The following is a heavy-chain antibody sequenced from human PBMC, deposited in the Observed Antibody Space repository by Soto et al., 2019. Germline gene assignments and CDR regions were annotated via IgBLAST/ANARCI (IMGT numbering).Heavy chain of an antibody. J-gene: IGHJ3*02. CDR1: GGSFSGYY. D-gene: IGHD4-17*01. Sequence: SETLSLTCAVYGGSFSGYYWSWIRQPPGRGLEWIGEINHSGSTNYNPSLKSRVTISVDTSKNQFSLKLSSVTAADTAVYYCARRYGYAFDIWGQGTMVTVSS. CDR3: ARRYGYAFDI. CDR2: INHSGST. V-gene: IGHV4-34*01.